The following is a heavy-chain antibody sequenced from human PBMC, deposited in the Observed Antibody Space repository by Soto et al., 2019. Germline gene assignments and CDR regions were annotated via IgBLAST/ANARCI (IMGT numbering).Heavy chain of an antibody. Sequence: GGSLRLSCAASGFTFSSYGMHWVRQAPGKGLEWVAVIWYDGSNKYYADSVKGRFTISRDNSKNTLYLQMNSLRAEDTAVYYCARERHTMVRGVIKGLFDYWGQGTLVTVSS. CDR3: ARERHTMVRGVIKGLFDY. CDR2: IWYDGSNK. J-gene: IGHJ4*02. D-gene: IGHD3-10*01. CDR1: GFTFSSYG. V-gene: IGHV3-33*01.